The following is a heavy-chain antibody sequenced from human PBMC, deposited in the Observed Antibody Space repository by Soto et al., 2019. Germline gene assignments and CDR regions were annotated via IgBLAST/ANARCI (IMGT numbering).Heavy chain of an antibody. D-gene: IGHD4-17*01. CDR1: GFTLSSYW. CDR2: IKQDGSEK. Sequence: GSLRLSCAASGFTLSSYWMAWVRQAPGKGLEWLTNIKQDGSEKYYVDSVKGRFTISRDNAKNSLYLQMNSLRAEDTALYYCTRTISALPGDDYWGQGTQVTVSS. V-gene: IGHV3-7*01. J-gene: IGHJ4*02. CDR3: TRTISALPGDDY.